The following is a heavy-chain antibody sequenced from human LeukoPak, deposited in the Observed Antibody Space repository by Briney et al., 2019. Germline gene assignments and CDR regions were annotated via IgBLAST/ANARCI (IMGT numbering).Heavy chain of an antibody. V-gene: IGHV3-23*01. D-gene: IGHD2-15*01. CDR1: GFSFSSYG. CDR3: AKNGDRGAYCSGGSCYPYYYYYMDV. Sequence: GSLRLSCAASGFSFSSYGMSWVRQAPGKGLEWCSAISSTVGTTYYAASVKGRFTISRDNSKNTLYLQMNSLRAEDTAIYYCAKNGDRGAYCSGGSCYPYYYYYMDVWGKGTTVTISS. J-gene: IGHJ6*03. CDR2: ISSTVGTT.